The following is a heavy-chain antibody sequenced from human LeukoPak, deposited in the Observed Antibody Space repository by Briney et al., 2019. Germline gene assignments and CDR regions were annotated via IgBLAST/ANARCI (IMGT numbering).Heavy chain of an antibody. V-gene: IGHV4-34*01. CDR2: INHSGST. CDR3: ARGGGYSSSWYVYYYYYGMDV. Sequence: SETLSLTCAVYGGSFSGYYWSWIRQPPGKGLEWIGEINHSGSTNYNPSLKSRVTISVDTSKNQFSLKLSSVTAADTAVYYCARGGGYSSSWYVYYYYYGMDVWGQGTTVTVSS. J-gene: IGHJ6*02. CDR1: GGSFSGYY. D-gene: IGHD6-13*01.